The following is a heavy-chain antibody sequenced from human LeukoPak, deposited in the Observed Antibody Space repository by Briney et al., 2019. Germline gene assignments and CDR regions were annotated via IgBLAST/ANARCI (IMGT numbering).Heavy chain of an antibody. CDR1: GGSISSSSYY. CDR2: IYYSGST. CDR3: ARDPYGSGSYTPPLGDY. J-gene: IGHJ4*02. Sequence: SETLSLTCAVSGGSISSSSYYWGWIRQPPGKGLEWIGSIYYSGSTYYNPSLKSRVTISVDTSKNQFSLKLSSVTAADTAVYYCARDPYGSGSYTPPLGDYWGQGTLVTVSS. V-gene: IGHV4-39*07. D-gene: IGHD3-10*01.